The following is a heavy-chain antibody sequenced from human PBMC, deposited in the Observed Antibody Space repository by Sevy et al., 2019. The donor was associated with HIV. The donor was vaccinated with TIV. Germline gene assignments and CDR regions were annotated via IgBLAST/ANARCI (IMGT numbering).Heavy chain of an antibody. CDR2: ISSSSSYI. D-gene: IGHD2-2*01. J-gene: IGHJ6*02. CDR3: ARYCSSTSCRHGYYYGMDV. CDR1: GFTFSSYS. Sequence: GGSLRLSCAASGFTFSSYSMNWDRQAPGKGLEWVSSISSSSSYIYYADSVKGRFTISKDNAKNSLYLQRNSLRAEDTAVYYCARYCSSTSCRHGYYYGMDVWGQGTTVTVSS. V-gene: IGHV3-21*01.